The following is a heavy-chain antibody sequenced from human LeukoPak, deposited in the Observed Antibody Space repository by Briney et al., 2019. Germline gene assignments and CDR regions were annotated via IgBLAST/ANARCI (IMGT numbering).Heavy chain of an antibody. V-gene: IGHV3-11*01. Sequence: GGSLRLSCAASGLTFSDYYMSWIRQAPGKGLEWVSYISSSGSTIYSADSVQGRFTISRDNAKHSLYLQMNSLRAEDTAVYYCARCLKYSSGCGVDYWGQGTLVTVSS. CDR3: ARCLKYSSGCGVDY. D-gene: IGHD6-19*01. CDR1: GLTFSDYY. CDR2: ISSSGSTI. J-gene: IGHJ4*02.